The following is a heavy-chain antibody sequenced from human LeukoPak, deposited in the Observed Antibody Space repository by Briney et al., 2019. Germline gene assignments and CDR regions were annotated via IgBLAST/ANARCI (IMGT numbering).Heavy chain of an antibody. Sequence: GGSLRLSCATPGFTFSNAWMSWVRQAPGKGLEWVGRIKSKTDGGTTDYAAPVIGRFTISRDDSKNTLYLQMNSLKTEDTAVYYCNHMIRGVANWGQGTLVTVSS. J-gene: IGHJ4*02. CDR3: NHMIRGVAN. D-gene: IGHD3-10*01. V-gene: IGHV3-15*01. CDR2: IKSKTDGGTT. CDR1: GFTFSNAW.